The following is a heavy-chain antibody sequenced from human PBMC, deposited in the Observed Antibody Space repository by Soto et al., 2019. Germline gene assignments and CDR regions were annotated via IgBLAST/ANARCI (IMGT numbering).Heavy chain of an antibody. Sequence: EVQLVESGGDLAQPGGSLRLSCAASGFTFSSYSMNWVRQAPGKGLEWVSYISSSSSTIYYADSVKGRFTISRDNAKHSLYLQMSSLRDEDTAVYYCARDQARGVLAFFDYWGQGTLVTVSS. CDR1: GFTFSSYS. J-gene: IGHJ4*02. V-gene: IGHV3-48*02. D-gene: IGHD3-10*01. CDR3: ARDQARGVLAFFDY. CDR2: ISSSSSTI.